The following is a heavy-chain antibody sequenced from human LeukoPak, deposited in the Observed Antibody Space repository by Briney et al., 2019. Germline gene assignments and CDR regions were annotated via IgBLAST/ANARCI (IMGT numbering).Heavy chain of an antibody. CDR3: ALASQPSGAATGIGFFQH. CDR2: INPSGGST. CDR1: GYTFTSHY. D-gene: IGHD6-13*01. Sequence: GASVKVSCKASGYTFTSHYMHWVRQAPGQGLEWMGIINPSGGSTSYAQKFQGRVTMTRDTSTSTVYMELSSLRSEDTAVYYCALASQPSGAATGIGFFQHWGQGTLVTVSS. V-gene: IGHV1-46*03. J-gene: IGHJ1*01.